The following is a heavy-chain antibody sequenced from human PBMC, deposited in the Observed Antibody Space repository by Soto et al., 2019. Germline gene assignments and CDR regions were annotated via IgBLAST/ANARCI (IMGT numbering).Heavy chain of an antibody. D-gene: IGHD6-19*01. CDR1: GFTFSSYA. Sequence: EVQLVESGGGLVKPGGSLRLSCAASGFTFSSYAMSWVRQAPGKGLEWVSAISGSGGSTYYADSVKGRFTISRDNSKNTLYLQMNGLRAEDTAVYYCAKVEGGWYKCGMDVWGQGTTVTVSS. CDR3: AKVEGGWYKCGMDV. J-gene: IGHJ6*02. CDR2: ISGSGGST. V-gene: IGHV3-23*04.